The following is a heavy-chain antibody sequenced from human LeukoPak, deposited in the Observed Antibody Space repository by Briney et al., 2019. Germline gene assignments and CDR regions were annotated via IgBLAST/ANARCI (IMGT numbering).Heavy chain of an antibody. J-gene: IGHJ4*02. Sequence: GRSLRLSCAASGFTLEDYAMHWVRQPPGKGLEWVAGISWNSGRIGYVDTVKGRFTISRDNAKNSLYLQMDSLTAEDMAFYYCAKGTYYDFWSGYFDFWGQGTLVTVSS. D-gene: IGHD3-3*01. V-gene: IGHV3-9*03. CDR1: GFTLEDYA. CDR2: ISWNSGRI. CDR3: AKGTYYDFWSGYFDF.